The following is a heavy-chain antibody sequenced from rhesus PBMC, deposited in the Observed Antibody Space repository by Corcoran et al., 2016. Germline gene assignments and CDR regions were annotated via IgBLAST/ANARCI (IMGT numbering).Heavy chain of an antibody. Sequence: QVQLQESGPGLVKPSETLPLTCAVSGASLSSNYWSWIRQGPGNGLEGIGRIYGSGGSTDYNPSLKSRVTSSIDPSKNQFSLKLSSVTAADTAVYYCARVGGGSSYVGNRFDVWGAGVLVTVSS. D-gene: IGHD4-29*01. J-gene: IGHJ5-1*01. CDR1: GASLSSNY. CDR3: ARVGGGSSYVGNRFDV. CDR2: IYGSGGST. V-gene: IGHV4S2*01.